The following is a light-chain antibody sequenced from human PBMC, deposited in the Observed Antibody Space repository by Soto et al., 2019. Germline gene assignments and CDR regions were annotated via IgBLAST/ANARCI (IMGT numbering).Light chain of an antibody. CDR2: DAS. CDR1: ESIGSG. CDR3: QQYNNYPWT. J-gene: IGKJ1*01. Sequence: DIQMTQSPATLSASIGDRVTITCRASESIGSGLAWYQHKPGKAPQFLIYDASSLESGVPSRFSGSGSGKEFTLTISNLQPDDFATYFCQQYNNYPWTFGPGTKVDIK. V-gene: IGKV1-5*01.